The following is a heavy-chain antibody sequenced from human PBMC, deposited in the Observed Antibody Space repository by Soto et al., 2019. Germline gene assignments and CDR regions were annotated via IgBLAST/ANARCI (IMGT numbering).Heavy chain of an antibody. CDR3: ARGSGRYYYYGMDV. CDR1: GGSISSYY. J-gene: IGHJ6*02. V-gene: IGHV4-59*01. Sequence: KPSETLSLTCTASGGSISSYYLSWTRQPPGQGLEWIGCIYNTGSTNYNPSLKSRVTISVDTSKNQFSLKLKSVSAADTAVYYCARGSGRYYYYGMDVWGQGTTVTVSS. CDR2: IYNTGST.